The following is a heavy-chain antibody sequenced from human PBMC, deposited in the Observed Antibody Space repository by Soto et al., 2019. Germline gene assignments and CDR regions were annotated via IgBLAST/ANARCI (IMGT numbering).Heavy chain of an antibody. CDR3: AHHGSIAAAGTCWFDP. J-gene: IGHJ5*02. V-gene: IGHV2-5*02. D-gene: IGHD6-13*01. CDR1: GFSLSTSGGG. CDR2: IYWDDDK. Sequence: ESGPTLVNPTQTLTLTCTFSGFSLSTSGGGVGWIRQPPGKALEWLALIYWDDDKRYSPSLKSRLTITKDTSKNQVVLTMTNMDPVDTATYYRAHHGSIAAAGTCWFDPWGQGTLVTVSS.